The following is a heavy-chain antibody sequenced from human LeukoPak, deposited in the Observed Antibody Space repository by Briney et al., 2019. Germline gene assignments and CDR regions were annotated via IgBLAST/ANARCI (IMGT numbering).Heavy chain of an antibody. CDR3: ARSYGDYGGSHFDY. D-gene: IGHD4-17*01. CDR2: IYYSGST. J-gene: IGHJ4*02. V-gene: IGHV4-59*01. Sequence: SETLSLTCTVSGGSISSYYWSWIRQRPGKGLEWIGYIYYSGSTNYNPSLKSRVTISVDTSKNQFSLKLSSVTAADTAVYYCARSYGDYGGSHFDYWGQGTLVTLSS. CDR1: GGSISSYY.